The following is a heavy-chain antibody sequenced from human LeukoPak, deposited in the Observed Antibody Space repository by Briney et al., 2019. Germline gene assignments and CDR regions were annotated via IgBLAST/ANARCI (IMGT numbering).Heavy chain of an antibody. CDR1: GYTFTSYY. V-gene: IGHV1-46*01. Sequence: ASVKVSCKASGYTFTSYYMHWVRQAPGQGLEWMGIINPSGGCTSYAQKFQGRVTMTRDMSTSTVYMELSSLRSEDTAVYYCARSSGYRNWFDPWGQGTLVTVSS. CDR3: ARSSGYRNWFDP. J-gene: IGHJ5*02. D-gene: IGHD3-22*01. CDR2: INPSGGCT.